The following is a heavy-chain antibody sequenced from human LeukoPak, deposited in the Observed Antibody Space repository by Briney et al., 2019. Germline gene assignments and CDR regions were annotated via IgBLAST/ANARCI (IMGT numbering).Heavy chain of an antibody. V-gene: IGHV1-69*06. CDR3: ARDKQGDILTGFVSFDY. CDR1: GGTFSSYA. CDR2: IIPIFGTA. J-gene: IGHJ4*02. D-gene: IGHD3-9*01. Sequence: SVKVSCKASGGTFSSYAISWVRQAPGQGLEWMGGIIPIFGTANYAQKFQGRVTITADKSTSTAYMELSSLRSEDTAVYYCARDKQGDILTGFVSFDYWGQGTLVTVSS.